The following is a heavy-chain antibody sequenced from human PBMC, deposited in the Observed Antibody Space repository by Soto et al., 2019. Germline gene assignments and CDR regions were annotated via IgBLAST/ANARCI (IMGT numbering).Heavy chain of an antibody. J-gene: IGHJ4*02. CDR1: GFTFSSYS. D-gene: IGHD2-2*01. Sequence: EVHLVESGGGLVKPGGSLRLSCAASGFTFSSYSMNWVRQAPGKGLEWVASISTSSSYIYYADSVKGRFAISRDNAENSLYLQMNSLRAEDTAVYYCASSPKFYCKSSSCYAGDYWGQGTLVTVSS. CDR2: ISTSSSYI. CDR3: ASSPKFYCKSSSCYAGDY. V-gene: IGHV3-21*01.